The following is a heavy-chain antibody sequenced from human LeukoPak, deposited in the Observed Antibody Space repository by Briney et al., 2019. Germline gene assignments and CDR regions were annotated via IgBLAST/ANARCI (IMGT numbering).Heavy chain of an antibody. Sequence: GGPLRLSCAASGFTFSSYGMHWVRQAPGKGLEWVAVIWYDGSNKYYADSVKGRFTISRDNSKNTLYLQMNSLRAEDTAVYYCARDRKQWPFDYWGQGTLVTVSS. V-gene: IGHV3-33*01. CDR3: ARDRKQWPFDY. CDR2: IWYDGSNK. CDR1: GFTFSSYG. J-gene: IGHJ4*02. D-gene: IGHD6-19*01.